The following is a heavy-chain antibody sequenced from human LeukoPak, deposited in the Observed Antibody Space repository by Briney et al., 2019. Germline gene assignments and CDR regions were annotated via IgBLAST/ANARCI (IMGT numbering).Heavy chain of an antibody. V-gene: IGHV4-39*01. CDR2: IYYSGST. Sequence: SETLSLTCTVSGGSISGSSYYWGWIRQPPGKGLEWIGSIYYSGSTYYNPSLKSRVTISVDTSKNQFSLKLNSVTATDTAVYYCARHYEPWGQGTLVAVSS. D-gene: IGHD3-16*01. CDR3: ARHYEP. J-gene: IGHJ4*02. CDR1: GGSISGSSYY.